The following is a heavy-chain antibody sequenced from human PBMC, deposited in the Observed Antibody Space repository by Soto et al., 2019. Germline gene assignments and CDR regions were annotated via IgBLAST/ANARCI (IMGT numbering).Heavy chain of an antibody. V-gene: IGHV1-69*01. D-gene: IGHD6-13*01. J-gene: IGHJ3*02. CDR1: GGSFSSCA. CDR2: IIPIFGTA. Sequence: GASVELSCKASGGSFSSCAMSWVRQEPGQGLEWMGGIIPIFGTANYAQKFQGRVTITADESTSTAYMELSSLRSEDTAVYYCAEHSSSWSRGAFDIWGQGTMVTVSS. CDR3: AEHSSSWSRGAFDI.